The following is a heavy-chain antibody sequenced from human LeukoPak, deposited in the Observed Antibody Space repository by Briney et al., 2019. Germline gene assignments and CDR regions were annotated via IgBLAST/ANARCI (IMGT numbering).Heavy chain of an antibody. J-gene: IGHJ4*02. D-gene: IGHD3-22*01. CDR3: ARHYNYDSGGDPFDF. Sequence: SETLSLTCTVSGGSISSSYWSWIRQPPGKGLECIGYIYYSGDTNYNPSLKSRVSMPLDTSKNQLSLKLSSVAAADTAVYYCARHYNYDSGGDPFDFWGQGTLVTVSS. CDR1: GGSISSSY. V-gene: IGHV4-59*08. CDR2: IYYSGDT.